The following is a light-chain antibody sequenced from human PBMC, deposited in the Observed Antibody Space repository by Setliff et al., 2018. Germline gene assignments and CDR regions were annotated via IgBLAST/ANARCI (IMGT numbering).Light chain of an antibody. CDR3: SSYTSSSTPYV. Sequence: QSALAQPRSVSGSPGQSVTISCTGTSSGVGGYNYVSWYQQHPGKAPKLMIYDVSKRPSGVSNRFSGSKSGNTASLTISGLQAEDEADYYCSSYTSSSTPYVFGTGTKVTVL. CDR2: DVS. J-gene: IGLJ1*01. V-gene: IGLV2-11*01. CDR1: SSGVGGYNY.